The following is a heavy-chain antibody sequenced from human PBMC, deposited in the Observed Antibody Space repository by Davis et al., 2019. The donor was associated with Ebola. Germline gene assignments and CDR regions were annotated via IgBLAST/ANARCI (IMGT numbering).Heavy chain of an antibody. J-gene: IGHJ6*02. CDR2: INPNSGGT. Sequence: AASVKVSCKASGYTFTGYYMHWVRQAPGQGLEWMGWINPNSGGTNYAQKFQGWVTMTRDTSTSTVYMELSSLRSEDTAVYYCARLPALSIAARRNYYYYGMDVWGQGTTVTVSS. CDR3: ARLPALSIAARRNYYYYGMDV. V-gene: IGHV1-2*04. CDR1: GYTFTGYY. D-gene: IGHD6-6*01.